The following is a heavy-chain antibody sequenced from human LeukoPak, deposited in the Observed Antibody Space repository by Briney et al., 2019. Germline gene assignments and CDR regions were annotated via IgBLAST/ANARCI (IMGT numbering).Heavy chain of an antibody. CDR2: INRSGST. CDR3: ARGGCSSTSCYVAGYDY. CDR1: GGSFSGYY. J-gene: IGHJ4*02. Sequence: SETLSLTCAVYGGSFSGYYWSWIRQPPGKGLEWIGEINRSGSTNYSPSRKSRVTKYVDTSKNQFSLELSSVTAADTAVYYCARGGCSSTSCYVAGYDYWGQGTLVTVSS. V-gene: IGHV4-34*01. D-gene: IGHD2-2*01.